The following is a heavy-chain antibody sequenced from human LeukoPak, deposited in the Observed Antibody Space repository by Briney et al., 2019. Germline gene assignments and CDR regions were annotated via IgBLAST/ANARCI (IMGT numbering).Heavy chain of an antibody. D-gene: IGHD1-20*01. CDR1: GGSISSSSYY. CDR2: IYYSGST. V-gene: IGHV4-39*01. Sequence: SETLSLTCTVSGGSISSSSYYWGWVRQPPGKGLEWIGSIYYSGSTYYNPSLKSRVTISVDTSKNQFSLKLSSVTAADTAVYYCASGITGTADAFDIWGQGTMATVSS. CDR3: ASGITGTADAFDI. J-gene: IGHJ3*02.